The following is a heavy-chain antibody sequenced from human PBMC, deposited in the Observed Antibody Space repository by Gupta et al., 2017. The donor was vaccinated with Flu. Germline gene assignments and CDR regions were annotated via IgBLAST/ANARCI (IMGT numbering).Heavy chain of an antibody. CDR2: ISGRDDST. CDR3: AKGKDLNTIFGHESDY. Sequence: EVPLLESGGGLVQPGASLRLSCVVSGFTFSSHVITWVRQAPEKGLEWVAGISGRDDSTSYTNTVKGRFTISRDNSKSTLYLQMNSLRVEDTAVYYGAKGKDLNTIFGHESDYWGQGTLVTVSS. J-gene: IGHJ4*02. D-gene: IGHD3-3*01. CDR1: GFTFSSHV. V-gene: IGHV3-23*01.